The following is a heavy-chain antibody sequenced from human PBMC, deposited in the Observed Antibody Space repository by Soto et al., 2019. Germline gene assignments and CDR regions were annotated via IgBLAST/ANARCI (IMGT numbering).Heavy chain of an antibody. CDR2: ISAYNGNT. D-gene: IGHD5-12*01. J-gene: IGHJ4*02. CDR3: ARDNGYESDY. CDR1: GYTFTSYG. Sequence: QVQLVQSGAEVKKPGASVKVSCKASGYTFTSYGISWVRQAPGQGLEWMGWISAYNGNTNYAQKLKGRVTMTTDTSSSTAYMELRSLGYDYTVVYYCARDNGYESDYWGQGNLVTVSS. V-gene: IGHV1-18*01.